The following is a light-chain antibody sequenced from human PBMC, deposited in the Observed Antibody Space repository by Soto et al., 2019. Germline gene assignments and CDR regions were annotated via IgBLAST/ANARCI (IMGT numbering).Light chain of an antibody. CDR3: VLYMGGGIRV. CDR2: STN. J-gene: IGLJ3*02. CDR1: SGSVSTSYY. V-gene: IGLV8-61*01. Sequence: QTVVTQEPSFSVSPGGTVTLTCGLSSGSVSTSYYPSWYQQTPGQAPRTLIYSTNTRSSGVPDRFSGSILGNKAALTITGAQEDDESDYYCVLYMGGGIRVFGGGTKVTVL.